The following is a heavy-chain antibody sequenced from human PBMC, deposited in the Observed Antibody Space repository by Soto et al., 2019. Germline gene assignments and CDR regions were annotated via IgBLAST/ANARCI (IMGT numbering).Heavy chain of an antibody. Sequence: VHLVESGGGVVHPGGSLRLSCAASGFTFSTYTMHWVRQAPGKGLEWVSYISSSSSTIYYADSVKGRFTISRDNAKNSLYLQMNSLRDEDTAVYYCARGGGYSGSYYDFDYWGQGTLVTVSS. CDR1: GFTFSTYT. J-gene: IGHJ4*02. CDR3: ARGGGYSGSYYDFDY. D-gene: IGHD1-26*01. V-gene: IGHV3-48*02. CDR2: ISSSSSTI.